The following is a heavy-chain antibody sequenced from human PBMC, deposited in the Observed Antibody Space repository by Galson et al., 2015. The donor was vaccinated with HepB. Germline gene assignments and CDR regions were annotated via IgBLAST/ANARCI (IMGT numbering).Heavy chain of an antibody. V-gene: IGHV3-23*01. CDR2: ISGSGGTT. Sequence: TLRLSCAASGFTFATYTMTWVRQAPGKGLEGVSVISGSGGTTYYADSVKGRFTISRDNSKNTMYLQMNSLRAEDTAVYYCAKRYYAASGPFDPWGQGTLVTVSS. J-gene: IGHJ5*02. CDR3: AKRYYAASGPFDP. D-gene: IGHD3-16*01. CDR1: GFTFATYT.